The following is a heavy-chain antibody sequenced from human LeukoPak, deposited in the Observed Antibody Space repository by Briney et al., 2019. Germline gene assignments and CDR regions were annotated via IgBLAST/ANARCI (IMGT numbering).Heavy chain of an antibody. D-gene: IGHD5-24*01. Sequence: PGGSLRLSCAASGFTFSSYGMHWVRRAPGKGLERVAFIRYDGSNKYYADSVKGRFTISRDNSENTLYLQMNSLRAEDTAVYYCAKEVLDGYSLNPWGQGTLVTVSS. V-gene: IGHV3-30*02. J-gene: IGHJ5*02. CDR2: IRYDGSNK. CDR1: GFTFSSYG. CDR3: AKEVLDGYSLNP.